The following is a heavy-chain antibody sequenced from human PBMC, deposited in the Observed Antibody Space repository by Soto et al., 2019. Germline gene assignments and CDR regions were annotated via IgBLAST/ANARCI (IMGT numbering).Heavy chain of an antibody. D-gene: IGHD3-10*01. V-gene: IGHV3-30-3*01. J-gene: IGHJ4*02. CDR2: ISYDGSNK. Sequence: QVQLVESGGGVVQPGRSLRLSCAASGFTSSSYAMHWVRQAPGKGLEWVAVISYDGSNKYYADSVKGRFTISRDNSKNTLYLQMNSLRAEDTAVYYCARDLEGLLWFGESIWGQGTLVTVSS. CDR1: GFTSSSYA. CDR3: ARDLEGLLWFGESI.